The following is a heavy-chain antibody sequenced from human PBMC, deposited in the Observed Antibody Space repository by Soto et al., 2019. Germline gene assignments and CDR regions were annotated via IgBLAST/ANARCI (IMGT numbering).Heavy chain of an antibody. Sequence: EVQLVESGGGLVQPGGSLRLSCAASGFTFSSYEMNWVRQAPGKGLEWVSYISSSGSTIYYADAVKGRFTISRDNAKNSLYLQMNSLRAEETAVYYCASALSEDIGVVVAAYDAFDIWGQGTMVTVAS. D-gene: IGHD2-15*01. J-gene: IGHJ3*02. CDR1: GFTFSSYE. V-gene: IGHV3-48*03. CDR3: ASALSEDIGVVVAAYDAFDI. CDR2: ISSSGSTI.